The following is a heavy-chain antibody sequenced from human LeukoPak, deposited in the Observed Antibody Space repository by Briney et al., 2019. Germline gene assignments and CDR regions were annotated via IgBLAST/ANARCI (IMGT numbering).Heavy chain of an antibody. CDR1: GGSISSSRYY. CDR2: IYYSVST. D-gene: IGHD6-13*01. CDR3: ARVDSSPGEEFDC. Sequence: PSETLSLTCTVSGGSISSSRYYWGWIRQPPGKGLEWIGSIYYSVSTYYNPSLQSRITISVHTSKNQFSLNLSSVAAADTAVYYCARVDSSPGEEFDCWGQGTLVTVSS. J-gene: IGHJ4*02. V-gene: IGHV4-39*07.